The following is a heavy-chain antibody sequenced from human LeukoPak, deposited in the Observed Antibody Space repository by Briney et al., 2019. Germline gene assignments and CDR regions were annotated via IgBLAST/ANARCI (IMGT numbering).Heavy chain of an antibody. Sequence: SETLSLTCTVSGGSLSSYYWSWIRQPPGKGLEWIGYIYYSGSTNYNPSLKSRVTISVDTSKNQFSLKLSSVTAADTAVYYCARGTGGYYDYWGQGTLVTVSS. V-gene: IGHV4-59*01. CDR1: GGSLSSYY. D-gene: IGHD3-22*01. J-gene: IGHJ4*02. CDR3: ARGTGGYYDY. CDR2: IYYSGST.